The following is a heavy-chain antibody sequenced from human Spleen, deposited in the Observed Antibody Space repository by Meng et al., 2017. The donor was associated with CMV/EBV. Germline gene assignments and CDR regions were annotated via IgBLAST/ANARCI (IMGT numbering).Heavy chain of an antibody. CDR3: ANGPSTLDY. J-gene: IGHJ4*02. V-gene: IGHV1-2*02. Sequence: KVSCKASGYTFTGYYMHWVRQAPGQGLEWIGWINPNSGGTNFAQKFQGRVTVTRDTSLRAVYMELSRLQSDDTAVYYCANGPSTLDYWGQGTLVTVSS. CDR2: INPNSGGT. CDR1: GYTFTGYY.